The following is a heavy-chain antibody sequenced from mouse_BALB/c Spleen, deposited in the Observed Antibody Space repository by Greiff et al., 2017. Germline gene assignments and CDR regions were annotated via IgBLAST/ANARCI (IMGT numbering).Heavy chain of an antibody. CDR2: INPSTGYT. J-gene: IGHJ2*01. CDR3: ARGNYRYGHFDY. V-gene: IGHV1-7*01. Sequence: QVQLQQSGAELAKPGASVKMSCKASGYTFTSYWMHWVKQRPGQGLEWIGYINPSTGYTEYNQKFKDKATLTADKSSSTAYMQLSSLTSEDSAVYYCARGNYRYGHFDYWGQGTTLTVSS. D-gene: IGHD2-14*01. CDR1: GYTFTSYW.